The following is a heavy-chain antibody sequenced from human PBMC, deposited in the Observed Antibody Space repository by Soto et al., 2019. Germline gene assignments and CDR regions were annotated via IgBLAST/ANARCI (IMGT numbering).Heavy chain of an antibody. V-gene: IGHV3-11*06. CDR3: ARDLEGYYADV. D-gene: IGHD3-22*01. CDR2: INSRSTYT. CDR1: GFTFGDFD. Sequence: PGGSLRLSCVASGFTFGDFDMSWMRQAPGKGLEWISHINSRSTYTNYADSVKGRFTVSRDNAKNSLSLQMNSLRVEDTAVYYCARDLEGYYADVWGPGTLVSVTP. J-gene: IGHJ4*02.